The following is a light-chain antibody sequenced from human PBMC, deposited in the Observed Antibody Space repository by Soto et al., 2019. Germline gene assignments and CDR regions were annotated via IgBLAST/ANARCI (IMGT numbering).Light chain of an antibody. Sequence: QSALTQPASVSGSPGQSITISCTGTSRDVGGYNFVSWYQQHPGKVPKVMIFDVNRRPSGVSDRFSGSKSGNTASLTISGLQAEDEGDYYCCSYTSSSTHVFGSATKVTVL. CDR1: SRDVGGYNF. CDR2: DVN. CDR3: CSYTSSSTHV. V-gene: IGLV2-14*03. J-gene: IGLJ1*01.